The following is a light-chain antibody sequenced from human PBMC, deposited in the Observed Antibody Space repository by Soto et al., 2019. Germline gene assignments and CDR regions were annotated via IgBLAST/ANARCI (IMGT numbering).Light chain of an antibody. CDR2: DVS. CDR1: SSVVGGYNY. CDR3: SSYTSSSTLV. J-gene: IGLJ2*01. Sequence: QSALTQPASVSGSPGQSITISCTGTSSVVGGYNYVSWYQQHPGKAPKLMIYDVSNRPSGVSNRFSGSKSGNTASLTISGLQAEVEADYYCSSYTSSSTLVFGGGTKLTVL. V-gene: IGLV2-14*01.